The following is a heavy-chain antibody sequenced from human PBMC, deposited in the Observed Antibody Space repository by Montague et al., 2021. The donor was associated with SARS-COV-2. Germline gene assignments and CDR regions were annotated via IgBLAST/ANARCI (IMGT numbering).Heavy chain of an antibody. D-gene: IGHD3-22*01. CDR3: ASPKEGSGYYRPFDY. J-gene: IGHJ4*01. CDR2: IYHTGNT. Sequence: SETLSLTCGVSGASVTSTNWWSWVRQPTGKGLEWIGEIYHTGNTNYSPSLKNRVSISLDKSKNQLSLRLNSVTAADTAVYYCASPKEGSGYYRPFDYWGQEPWSPSPQ. CDR1: GASVTSTNW. V-gene: IGHV4-4*02.